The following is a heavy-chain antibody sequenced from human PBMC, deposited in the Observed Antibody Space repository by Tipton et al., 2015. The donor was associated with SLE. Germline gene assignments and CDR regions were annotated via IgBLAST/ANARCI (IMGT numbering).Heavy chain of an antibody. CDR1: GGSISSHY. D-gene: IGHD4-17*01. Sequence: TLSLTCTVSGGSISSHYWSWIRQPAGKGLEWIGHIYYSGSTNYNPSLKSRVTISVDTSKNQFSLKLSSVTAADTAVYYCAREGGGVYGDYRFDYWGQGTLVNVSS. V-gene: IGHV4-59*11. CDR3: AREGGGVYGDYRFDY. J-gene: IGHJ4*02. CDR2: IYYSGST.